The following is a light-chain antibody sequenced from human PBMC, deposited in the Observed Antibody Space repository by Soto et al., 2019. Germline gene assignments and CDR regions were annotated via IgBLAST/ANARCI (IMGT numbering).Light chain of an antibody. J-gene: IGLJ3*02. CDR2: EVS. V-gene: IGLV2-14*02. CDR3: TSHTASSTWV. Sequence: QSALTQPASVSGSPGQSITISCTGTSSDVGNYNLVSWFQQHPGKAPKLMIYEVSRRPSGVSNRFSGSKSANTASLTISGLQAEDEADYYCTSHTASSTWVFGGGTKVTVL. CDR1: SSDVGNYNL.